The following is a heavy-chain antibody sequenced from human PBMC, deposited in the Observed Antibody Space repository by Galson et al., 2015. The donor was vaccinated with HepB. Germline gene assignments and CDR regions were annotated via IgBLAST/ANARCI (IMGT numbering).Heavy chain of an antibody. J-gene: IGHJ4*02. Sequence: CLRLSCAAYGVTVSSYGMHWGRQAPGEGLEWVALIWYDGSNKCYADSVKGRFTISRDNAENTLFLQMHSLRAEDTAVYYCAREDSSIAVAALDYWGQGILVTVSS. CDR3: AREDSSIAVAALDY. D-gene: IGHD6-13*01. CDR1: GVTVSSYG. CDR2: IWYDGSNK. V-gene: IGHV3-33*01.